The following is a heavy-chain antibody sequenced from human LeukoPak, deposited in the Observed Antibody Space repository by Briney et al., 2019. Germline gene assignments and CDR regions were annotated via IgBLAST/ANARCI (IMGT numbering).Heavy chain of an antibody. CDR2: IYYSGST. Sequence: PSETLSLTCTVSGGSISSGDYYWSWIRQPPGKGLEWIGYIYYSGSTYYNPSLKSRVTISVDTSKNQFSLKLSSVTAADTAVYYCAVGPFAGVFDYWGQGTLVTVSS. CDR3: AVGPFAGVFDY. J-gene: IGHJ4*02. D-gene: IGHD3-10*01. CDR1: GGSISSGDYY. V-gene: IGHV4-30-4*01.